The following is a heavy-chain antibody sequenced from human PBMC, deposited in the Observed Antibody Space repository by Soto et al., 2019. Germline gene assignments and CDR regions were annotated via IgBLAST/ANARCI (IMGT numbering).Heavy chain of an antibody. CDR1: GGSISSGGYY. D-gene: IGHD3-3*01. V-gene: IGHV4-31*03. Sequence: QVQLQESGPGLVKPSQTLSLTCTVSGGSISSGGYYWSWIRQHPGKGLEWIGYIYYSGRTYYNQSLKSRVTISVDTSTNQFSLKLSSVTAADTAVYYCARGEESDFWSGYPAYYYGMDVWGQGTTVTVSS. CDR2: IYYSGRT. J-gene: IGHJ6*02. CDR3: ARGEESDFWSGYPAYYYGMDV.